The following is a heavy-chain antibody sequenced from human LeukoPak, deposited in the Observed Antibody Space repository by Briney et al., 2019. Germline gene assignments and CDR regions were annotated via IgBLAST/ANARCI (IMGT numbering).Heavy chain of an antibody. CDR1: GFTFSGYR. CDR2: ISSSSSYI. V-gene: IGHV3-21*01. D-gene: IGHD3-22*01. CDR3: ARDNDYYDSSGLSADAFDI. Sequence: GGSLRLSCAASGFTFSGYRMNWVRQTPGKGLEWVSSISSSSSYIYYADSVKGRFTISRDNAKNSLYLQMNSLRAEDTAVYYCARDNDYYDSSGLSADAFDIWGQGTMVTVSS. J-gene: IGHJ3*02.